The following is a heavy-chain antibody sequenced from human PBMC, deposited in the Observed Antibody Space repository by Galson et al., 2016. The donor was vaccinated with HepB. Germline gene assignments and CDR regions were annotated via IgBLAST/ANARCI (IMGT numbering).Heavy chain of an antibody. J-gene: IGHJ4*02. Sequence: SLRLSCAASGFTFSSYAMSWVRQAPGEGLEWISDISGSGGSTFYADSVKGRFTISRDKSKNTLYLQMNSLRAEDTAVYHCAKSPWYDSSGYYYFDYWGQGTLVTVSS. D-gene: IGHD3-22*01. CDR2: ISGSGGST. CDR3: AKSPWYDSSGYYYFDY. V-gene: IGHV3-23*01. CDR1: GFTFSSYA.